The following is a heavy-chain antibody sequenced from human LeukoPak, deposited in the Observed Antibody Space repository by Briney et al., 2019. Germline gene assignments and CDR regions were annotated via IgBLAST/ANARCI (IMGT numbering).Heavy chain of an antibody. V-gene: IGHV3-23*01. CDR3: AKGGVVEVADDHDY. J-gene: IGHJ4*02. Sequence: GGSLRLSCAASGFTFRSYAMSWVRQAPGKGLEWVSAISGSGGSTYYADSVKGRFTISRANSKNTLYLQMNSLRAEDTAVYYCAKGGVVEVADDHDYWGQGTLVTVSS. CDR2: ISGSGGST. D-gene: IGHD2-21*02. CDR1: GFTFRSYA.